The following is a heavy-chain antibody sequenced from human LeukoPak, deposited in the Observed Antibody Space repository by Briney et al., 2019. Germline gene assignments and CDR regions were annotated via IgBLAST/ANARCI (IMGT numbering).Heavy chain of an antibody. J-gene: IGHJ6*02. Sequence: PGGSLRLSCAASGFAFNDYWMNWVRQVPGKGLMWVARINSDGTKTTYADPVKGRFTVSRDNAKNTLYLQMYSLRAEDTAVYYCARDRSRWSIAPDADVWGQGTTVTVSS. CDR1: GFAFNDYW. CDR2: INSDGTKT. V-gene: IGHV3-74*01. CDR3: ARDRSRWSIAPDADV. D-gene: IGHD2-15*01.